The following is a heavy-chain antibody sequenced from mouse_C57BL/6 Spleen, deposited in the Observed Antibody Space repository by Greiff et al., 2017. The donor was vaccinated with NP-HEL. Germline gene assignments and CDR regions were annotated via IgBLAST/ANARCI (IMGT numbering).Heavy chain of an antibody. V-gene: IGHV5-17*01. D-gene: IGHD2-1*01. CDR1: GFTFSDYG. CDR3: ERPEGNYGRYYYAMDY. J-gene: IGHJ4*01. CDR2: ISSGSSTI. Sequence: EVKLVESGGGLVKPGGSLKLSCAASGFTFSDYGMHWVRQAPEKGLEWVAYISSGSSTIYYADTVKGRFTISRDNAKNTLFLQMTSLRSNDTAMYYCERPEGNYGRYYYAMDYWGQGTSVTVSS.